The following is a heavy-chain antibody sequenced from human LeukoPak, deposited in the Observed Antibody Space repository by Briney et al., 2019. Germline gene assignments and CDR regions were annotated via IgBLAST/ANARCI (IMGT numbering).Heavy chain of an antibody. V-gene: IGHV1-69*04. J-gene: IGHJ4*02. CDR1: GGTFSSYA. CDR2: IIPILGIA. CDR3: ARDHLPTPNGGTPAI. D-gene: IGHD3-16*01. Sequence: SVKVSCKASGGTFSSYAISWVRQAPGQGLEWMGRIIPILGIANYAQKFQGRVTITADKSTSTAYMELSSLRSEDTAVYYCARDHLPTPNGGTPAIWGQGTLVTVSS.